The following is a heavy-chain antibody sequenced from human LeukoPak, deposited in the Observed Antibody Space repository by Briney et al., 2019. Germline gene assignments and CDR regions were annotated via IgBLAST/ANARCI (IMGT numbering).Heavy chain of an antibody. Sequence: RASVKVSCKASGYTFTSYGISWVRQAPGQGLEWMGWISAYNGNTNYAQKLQGRVTMTTDTSTSTAYMELRSLRSDDTAVYYCARDSGSGSYSSGWFDPWGQGTLVTVSS. CDR1: GYTFTSYG. D-gene: IGHD3-10*01. V-gene: IGHV1-18*01. CDR2: ISAYNGNT. J-gene: IGHJ5*02. CDR3: ARDSGSGSYSSGWFDP.